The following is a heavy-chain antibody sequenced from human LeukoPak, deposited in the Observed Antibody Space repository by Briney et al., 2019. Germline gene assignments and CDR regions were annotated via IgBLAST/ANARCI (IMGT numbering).Heavy chain of an antibody. J-gene: IGHJ4*02. V-gene: IGHV3-23*01. CDR2: ISDSGGST. D-gene: IGHD5-18*01. CDR3: AKEGYRYGYAIDY. Sequence: QPGGSLRVSCAASGFTFSTYAMSWVRQAPGKGLEWVSAISDSGGSTYYADSVKGRFTIPRDNSKNTLYLQMNSLRAEDTAVYYCAKEGYRYGYAIDYWGQGTLVTVSS. CDR1: GFTFSTYA.